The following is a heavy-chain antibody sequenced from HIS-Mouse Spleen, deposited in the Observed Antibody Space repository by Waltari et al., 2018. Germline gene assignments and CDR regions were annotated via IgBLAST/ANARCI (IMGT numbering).Heavy chain of an antibody. J-gene: IGHJ2*01. CDR1: GGSISSSSSY. Sequence: QLQLQESGPGLVKPSETLSLTCTVSGGSISSSSSYWGRNRQPPGKGLEWIGSIYYSGSTYYNPSLKSRVTISVDTSKNQFSLKLSSVTAADTAVYYCAREIPYSSSWYDWYFDLWGRGTLVTVSS. D-gene: IGHD6-13*01. CDR3: AREIPYSSSWYDWYFDL. V-gene: IGHV4-39*07. CDR2: IYYSGST.